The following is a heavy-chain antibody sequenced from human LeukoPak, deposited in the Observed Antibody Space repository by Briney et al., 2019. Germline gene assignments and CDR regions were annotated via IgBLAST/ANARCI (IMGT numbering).Heavy chain of an antibody. CDR1: GGSISSYY. D-gene: IGHD5-18*01. CDR2: IYYSGST. Sequence: SETLSLTCTVSGGSISSYYWSWIRQPPGKGLEWIGYIYYSGSTNYNPSLKSRVTISVDTSKNQFSLKLSSVTAADTAVYYCATQGGNSYGKGTFDYWGQGTLVTVSS. J-gene: IGHJ4*02. CDR3: ATQGGNSYGKGTFDY. V-gene: IGHV4-59*01.